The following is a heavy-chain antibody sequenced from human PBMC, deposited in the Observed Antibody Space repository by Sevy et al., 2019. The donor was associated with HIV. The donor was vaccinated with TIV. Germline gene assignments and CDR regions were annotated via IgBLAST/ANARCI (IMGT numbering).Heavy chain of an antibody. V-gene: IGHV3-23*01. Sequence: GGSLRLSCAASGFTFSSYAMSWVRQAPGKGLEWVSAISGSGGSTYYADSVKGRFTISRDNSKNTLYLQMNSLRAEDRAVYYCGKGSYGWGGYYIGGGDYFDYWGQGTLVTVSS. CDR1: GFTFSSYA. J-gene: IGHJ4*02. CDR2: ISGSGGST. CDR3: GKGSYGWGGYYIGGGDYFDY. D-gene: IGHD3-10*01.